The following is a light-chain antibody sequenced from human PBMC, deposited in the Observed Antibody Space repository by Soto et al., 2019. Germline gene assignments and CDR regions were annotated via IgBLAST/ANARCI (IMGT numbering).Light chain of an antibody. J-gene: IGKJ4*01. V-gene: IGKV3-11*01. Sequence: EIVLTQSPATLTLSPGERATLSCRASQSVSSYLAWYQQKPGQAPRLLIYDASNRATGIPARFSGSGSGTDFTLPISSLEPEDFAFYYCQQRSNWPQITFGGVTKVEIK. CDR1: QSVSSY. CDR3: QQRSNWPQIT. CDR2: DAS.